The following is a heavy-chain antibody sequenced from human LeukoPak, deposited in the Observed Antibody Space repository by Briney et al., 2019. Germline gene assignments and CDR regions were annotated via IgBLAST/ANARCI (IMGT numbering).Heavy chain of an antibody. J-gene: IGHJ4*02. V-gene: IGHV4-39*07. CDR2: IYYSGST. D-gene: IGHD5-24*01. Sequence: SETLSLTCTVSGGSISSSSYYWGWIRQPPGKGLEWIGSIYYSGSTYYNPSLKSRVTISVDTSKNQFSLKLSSVTAADTAVYYCARRRDGETYSFDYWGQGILVTVSS. CDR1: GGSISSSSYY. CDR3: ARRRDGETYSFDY.